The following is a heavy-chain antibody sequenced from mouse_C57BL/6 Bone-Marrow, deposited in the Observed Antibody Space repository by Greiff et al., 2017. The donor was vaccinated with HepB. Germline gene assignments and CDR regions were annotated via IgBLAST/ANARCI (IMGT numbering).Heavy chain of an antibody. V-gene: IGHV5-4*01. CDR3: ARDYYSNFYFDY. Sequence: EVHLVESGGGLVKPGGSLKLSCAASGFTFSSYAMSWVRQTPEKRLEWVATISDGGSYTYYPDNVKGRFTISRDNAKNNLYLQMSHLKSEDTAMYYCARDYYSNFYFDYWGQGTTLTVSS. CDR2: ISDGGSYT. D-gene: IGHD2-5*01. J-gene: IGHJ2*01. CDR1: GFTFSSYA.